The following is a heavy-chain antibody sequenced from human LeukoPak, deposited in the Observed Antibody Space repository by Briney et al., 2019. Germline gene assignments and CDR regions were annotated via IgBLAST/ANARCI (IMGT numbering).Heavy chain of an antibody. CDR2: IRYDGSNK. CDR3: AKGWGYYYGSGSHHDAFDI. Sequence: GGSLRLSCAASGFTFSSYGMHWVRQAPGKGLEWVAFIRYDGSNKYYADSVKGRFTISRDNSKNTLYLQMNSLRAEDTAVCYCAKGWGYYYGSGSHHDAFDIWGQGTMVTVSS. D-gene: IGHD3-10*01. J-gene: IGHJ3*02. CDR1: GFTFSSYG. V-gene: IGHV3-30*02.